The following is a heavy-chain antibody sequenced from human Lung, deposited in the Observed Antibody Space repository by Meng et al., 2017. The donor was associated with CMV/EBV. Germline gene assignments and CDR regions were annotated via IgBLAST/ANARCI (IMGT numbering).Heavy chain of an antibody. CDR2: ISWNSGSI. CDR3: AKDIGFGGNSLYGMDV. V-gene: IGHV3-9*01. Sequence: GGPXRLXCAASGFTFDDYAMHWVRQAPGKGLEWVSGISWNSGSIGYADSVKGRFTISRDSAKNSLYLQMNSLRAEDTALYYCAKDIGFGGNSLYGMDVWGQGXTVTVSS. J-gene: IGHJ6*02. D-gene: IGHD4-23*01. CDR1: GFTFDDYA.